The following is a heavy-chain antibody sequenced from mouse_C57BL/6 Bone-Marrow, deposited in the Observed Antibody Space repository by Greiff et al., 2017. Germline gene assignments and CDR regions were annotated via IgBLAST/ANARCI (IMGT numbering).Heavy chain of an antibody. J-gene: IGHJ2*01. CDR1: GFTFSDYY. CDR2: INYDGSST. CDR3: ARADWEGGRFDY. V-gene: IGHV5-16*01. Sequence: EVQLVESEGGLVQPGSSMKLSCTASGFTFSDYYMAWVRQVPEKGLEWVANINYDGSSTYYMDSLKSRFIISRDTAKNILYLQMSSLKSEDTATYYCARADWEGGRFDYWGQGTTLTVSA. D-gene: IGHD4-1*01.